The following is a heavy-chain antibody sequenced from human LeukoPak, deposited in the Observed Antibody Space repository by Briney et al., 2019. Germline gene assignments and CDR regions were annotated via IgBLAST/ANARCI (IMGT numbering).Heavy chain of an antibody. Sequence: GGSLRLSCAASGFTFSSYSMNWVRQAPGKGLEWVSSISSSSSYIYYADSVKGRFTISRDNAKNSLYLQMNSLRAEDTAVYYCARDYYDFWGGYPLGYWGQGTLVTVSS. CDR2: ISSSSSYI. J-gene: IGHJ4*02. V-gene: IGHV3-21*01. D-gene: IGHD3-3*01. CDR3: ARDYYDFWGGYPLGY. CDR1: GFTFSSYS.